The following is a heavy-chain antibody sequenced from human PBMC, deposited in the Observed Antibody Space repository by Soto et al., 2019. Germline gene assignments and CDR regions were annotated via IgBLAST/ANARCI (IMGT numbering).Heavy chain of an antibody. CDR1: GGSISSGGYY. CDR3: ARWDAAATAYYFDY. V-gene: IGHV4-31*03. J-gene: IGHJ4*02. CDR2: IYYSGST. Sequence: QVQLQESGPGLVKPSQTLSLTCTVSGGSISSGGYYWSWIRQHPGKGLEWIGYIYYSGSTYYNPSLKSRVTISVDTSKNQLSLKLSSVTAADTAVYYCARWDAAATAYYFDYWGQGTLVTVSS. D-gene: IGHD6-13*01.